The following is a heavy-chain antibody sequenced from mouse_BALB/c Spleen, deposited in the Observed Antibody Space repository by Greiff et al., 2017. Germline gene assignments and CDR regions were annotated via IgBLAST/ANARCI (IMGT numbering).Heavy chain of an antibody. CDR1: GYTFTSYT. CDR2: INPSSGYT. V-gene: IGHV1-4*02. J-gene: IGHJ3*01. Sequence: VQLQQSAAELARPGASVKMSCKASGYTFTSYTMHWVKQRPGQGLEWIGYINPSSGYTEYNQKFKDKTTLTADKSSSTAYMQLSSLTSEDSAVYYCARGGYGSYWGQGTLVTVSA. D-gene: IGHD2-2*01. CDR3: ARGGYGSY.